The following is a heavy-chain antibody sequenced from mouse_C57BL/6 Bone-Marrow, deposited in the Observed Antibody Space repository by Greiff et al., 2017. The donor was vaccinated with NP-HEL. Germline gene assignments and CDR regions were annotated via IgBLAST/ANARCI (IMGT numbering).Heavy chain of an antibody. Sequence: VQLVESGPGLVQPSQSLSMTCTVSGFSLTTSGIHWVRQSPGKGLEWLGVIWRGGSTDYNAAFMSRLSITKDNSKSQVFFKMNSLQADDTAIYYCAKTGDYDGVWYFDVWGTGTTVTVSS. V-gene: IGHV2-5*01. D-gene: IGHD2-4*01. CDR2: IWRGGST. CDR3: AKTGDYDGVWYFDV. J-gene: IGHJ1*03. CDR1: GFSLTTSG.